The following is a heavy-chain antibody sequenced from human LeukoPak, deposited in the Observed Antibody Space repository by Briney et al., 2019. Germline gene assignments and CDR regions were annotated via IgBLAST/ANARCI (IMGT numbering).Heavy chain of an antibody. CDR3: ARESGSYLYYYYYYYMDV. D-gene: IGHD1-26*01. CDR1: GGSISSYY. V-gene: IGHV4-4*07. J-gene: IGHJ6*03. Sequence: SETLSLTCTVSGGSISSYYWSWIRQPAGKGLEWIGRIYTSGSTNYNPSLKSRVTMSVDTSKNQFSLKLSSVTAADTAVYYCARESGSYLYYYYYYYMDVWGQGPTVTVSS. CDR2: IYTSGST.